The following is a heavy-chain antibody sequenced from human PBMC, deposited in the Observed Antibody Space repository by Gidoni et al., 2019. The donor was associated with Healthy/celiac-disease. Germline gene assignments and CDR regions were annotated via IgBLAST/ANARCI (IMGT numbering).Heavy chain of an antibody. CDR2: IKSKTDGGTT. J-gene: IGHJ4*02. Sequence: EVQLVESGGGLVKPGGSLRLSCAASGFTFSNAWMSWVRQAPGKGLEWVGRIKSKTDGGTTDYAAPVKGRFTISRDDSKNTLYLQMNSLKTEDTAVYYCTTDDYYDILTGYYSRSPFDYWGQGTLVTVSS. CDR3: TTDDYYDILTGYYSRSPFDY. V-gene: IGHV3-15*01. CDR1: GFTFSNAW. D-gene: IGHD3-9*01.